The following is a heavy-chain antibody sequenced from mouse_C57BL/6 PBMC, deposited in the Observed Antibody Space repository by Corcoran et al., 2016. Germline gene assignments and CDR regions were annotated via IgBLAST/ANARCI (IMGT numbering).Heavy chain of an antibody. CDR3: ARFLDGYYDAMDY. J-gene: IGHJ4*01. Sequence: QIQLVQSGPELKKPGETVKISCKASGYTFTTYGMSWVKQAPGKGLKWMGWINTYSGVPTYADDFKGRFAFSLETSASTAYLQINNLKNEDTATYFCARFLDGYYDAMDYWGQGTSVTVSS. CDR1: GYTFTTYG. D-gene: IGHD2-3*01. CDR2: INTYSGVP. V-gene: IGHV9-3*01.